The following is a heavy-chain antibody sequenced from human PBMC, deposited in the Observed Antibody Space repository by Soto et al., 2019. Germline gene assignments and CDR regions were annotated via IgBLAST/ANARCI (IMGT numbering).Heavy chain of an antibody. Sequence: EVQLVESGGGLVQPGGSLRLSCAASGFNFSPYSMNWVRQAPGKGLEWLSYINDISSAIYYADAVKGRFTISRDNAKNSLYLQMNSLIADDTAVYYCARDRPGTYCIDSWVQGTLVTVSS. CDR1: GFNFSPYS. D-gene: IGHD3-10*01. V-gene: IGHV3-48*01. CDR3: ARDRPGTYCIDS. J-gene: IGHJ4*02. CDR2: INDISSAI.